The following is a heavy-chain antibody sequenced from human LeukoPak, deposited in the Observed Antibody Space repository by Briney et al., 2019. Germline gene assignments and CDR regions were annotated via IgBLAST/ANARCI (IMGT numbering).Heavy chain of an antibody. J-gene: IGHJ5*02. CDR1: GYTFTSYA. V-gene: IGHV1-3*01. Sequence: GASVKVSCKASGYTFTSYAIHWVRQAPGQSLEWMGWIIAGNGNTKYSQRFQGRVTITRDTSASTAYMELSSLRSDDTAVYYCARDCSGGPPGWSDPWGQGTLVTVST. CDR3: ARDCSGGPPGWSDP. D-gene: IGHD2-15*01. CDR2: IIAGNGNT.